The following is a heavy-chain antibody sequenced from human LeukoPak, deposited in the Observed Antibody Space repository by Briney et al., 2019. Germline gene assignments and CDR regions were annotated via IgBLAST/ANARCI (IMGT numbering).Heavy chain of an antibody. D-gene: IGHD6-19*01. V-gene: IGHV1-2*02. CDR1: GYTFTGYY. CDR2: INPNSGGT. Sequence: ASVKVSCKASGYTFTGYYMHWVRQAPGQGREWMGWINPNSGGTNYAQKFQGRVTMTRDTSISTACMELSRLRSDDTAVYYCARDRDSSGWYGGDYWGQGTLVTVSS. J-gene: IGHJ4*02. CDR3: ARDRDSSGWYGGDY.